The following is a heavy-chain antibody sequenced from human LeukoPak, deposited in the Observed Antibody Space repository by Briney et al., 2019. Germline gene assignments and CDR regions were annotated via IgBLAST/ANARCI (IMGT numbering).Heavy chain of an antibody. CDR1: GGSISSYY. V-gene: IGHV4-59*01. Sequence: SETLSLTCTVSGGSISSYYWSWIRQPPGKGLEWIGYIYYSGSTNYNPSLKSRVTISVDTSKNQFSLKLSSVTAADTAVYYCARMSYYDFWSGYHRTHYFDYWGQGTLVTVSS. D-gene: IGHD3-3*01. J-gene: IGHJ4*02. CDR3: ARMSYYDFWSGYHRTHYFDY. CDR2: IYYSGST.